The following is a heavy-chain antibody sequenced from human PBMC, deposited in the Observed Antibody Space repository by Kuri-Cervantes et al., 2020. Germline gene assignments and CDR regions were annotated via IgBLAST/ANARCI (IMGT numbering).Heavy chain of an antibody. Sequence: SETLSLTCAVSGGSISSYYWSWIRQPPGKGLEWIGYIYYSGGTNYNPSLKSRVTISVDTSKNQFSLKLSSVTAADTAVYYCAIQYSAISGWFDPWGQGTLVTVSS. V-gene: IGHV4-59*01. J-gene: IGHJ5*02. CDR2: IYYSGGT. CDR3: AIQYSAISGWFDP. CDR1: GGSISSYY. D-gene: IGHD2-21*02.